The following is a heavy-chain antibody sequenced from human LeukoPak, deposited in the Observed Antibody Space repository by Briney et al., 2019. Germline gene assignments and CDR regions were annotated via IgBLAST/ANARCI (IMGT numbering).Heavy chain of an antibody. CDR1: GFTFSAFG. CDR3: TKDYCGKFCSAV. J-gene: IGHJ6*02. CDR2: ITKSGDST. Sequence: PGGSLRLSCAASGFTFSAFGMNWVRQAPEKGLEWVSTITKSGDSTYYVDSVKGRFTISRDNSKNTLYLQMNSLRAEDTAKYYCTKDYCGKFCSAVWGQGTTVTVSS. D-gene: IGHD3-9*01. V-gene: IGHV3-23*01.